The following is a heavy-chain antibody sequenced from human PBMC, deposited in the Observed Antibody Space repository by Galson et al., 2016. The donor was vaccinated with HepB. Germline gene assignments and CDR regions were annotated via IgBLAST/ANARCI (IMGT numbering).Heavy chain of an antibody. CDR3: ASRRDVAGLDP. CDR2: IDPGSGNT. V-gene: IGHV1-3*01. Sequence: SVKVSCRASGYTFNKYAMHWVRQAPGQRLERMGWIDPGSGNTRYSQKLEDGVTLSTDTSANTAYVELSSLRSEDTAVYYCASRRDVAGLDPWGQGTLVTVSS. J-gene: IGHJ5*02. CDR1: GYTFNKYA. D-gene: IGHD6-13*01.